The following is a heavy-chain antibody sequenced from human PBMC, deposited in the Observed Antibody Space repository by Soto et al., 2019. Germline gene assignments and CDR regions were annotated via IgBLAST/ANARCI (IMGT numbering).Heavy chain of an antibody. Sequence: GGSLSLSCAASGFTFRSYAMTWVRQAPGKGLEWVSVVTYNGDNTFYADSVKGRFTVSRDNSKEKVYLQMNSLTAEDTAVYYCARYIRGPTVFYFDFWGPGVLVTVSS. CDR1: GFTFRSYA. CDR3: ARYIRGPTVFYFDF. CDR2: VTYNGDNT. V-gene: IGHV3-23*01. D-gene: IGHD3-3*02. J-gene: IGHJ4*02.